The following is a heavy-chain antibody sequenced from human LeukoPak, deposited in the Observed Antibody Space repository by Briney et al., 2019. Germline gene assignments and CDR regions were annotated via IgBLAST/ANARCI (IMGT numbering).Heavy chain of an antibody. D-gene: IGHD3-3*01. V-gene: IGHV3-9*01. Sequence: GGSLRLSCAASGFTFDDYAMHWVRQAPGKGLEWVSGISWNSGSIGYADSVKGRFTISRDNAKNSLYLQMNSLRAEDTALYYCAKAPSGGRFLEWLPDYFDYWGQGTLVTVSS. CDR2: ISWNSGSI. CDR1: GFTFDDYA. CDR3: AKAPSGGRFLEWLPDYFDY. J-gene: IGHJ4*02.